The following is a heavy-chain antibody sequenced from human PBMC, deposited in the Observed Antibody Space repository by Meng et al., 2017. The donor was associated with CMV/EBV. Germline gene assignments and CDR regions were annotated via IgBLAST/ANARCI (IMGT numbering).Heavy chain of an antibody. Sequence: SVQVSCKASGGTFSSYAISWVRQAPGQGLEWMGGIIPIFGTANYAQKFQGRVTITTDDSTSTAYMELSSLRSEDTAVYYCARDLEVGVRAGRYFDYWGQGTLVTVSS. CDR1: GGTFSSYA. CDR3: ARDLEVGVRAGRYFDY. J-gene: IGHJ4*02. CDR2: IIPIFGTA. V-gene: IGHV1-69*05. D-gene: IGHD1-26*01.